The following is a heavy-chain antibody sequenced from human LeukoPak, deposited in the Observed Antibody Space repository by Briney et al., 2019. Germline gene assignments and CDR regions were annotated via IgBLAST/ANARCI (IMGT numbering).Heavy chain of an antibody. CDR2: IYWNGGST. V-gene: IGHV3-20*04. CDR1: GFTFDDYG. Sequence: PGGSLRLSCAASGFTFDDYGMSWVRQAPGKGLEWVSGIYWNGGSTGYADSVKGRFTISRDNAKNSLYLQMNSLRAEDTALYYCARDRGYCSGGSCDSFDYWGQGTLVTVSS. CDR3: ARDRGYCSGGSCDSFDY. D-gene: IGHD2-15*01. J-gene: IGHJ4*02.